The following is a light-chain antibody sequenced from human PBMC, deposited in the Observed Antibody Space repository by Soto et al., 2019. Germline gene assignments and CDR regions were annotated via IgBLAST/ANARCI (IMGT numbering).Light chain of an antibody. V-gene: IGKV3-20*01. CDR3: QQYAGSPRT. CDR2: SAS. J-gene: IGKJ1*01. Sequence: EIVLRQSPGTLSLSPGERGTLSCRASQNLGTLYLAWFQQKSGQAPRLLIYSASRRATGIPDRFTGSGPGTDFTLTINRVEPEDFAVYFCQQYAGSPRTFGQGTK. CDR1: QNLGTLY.